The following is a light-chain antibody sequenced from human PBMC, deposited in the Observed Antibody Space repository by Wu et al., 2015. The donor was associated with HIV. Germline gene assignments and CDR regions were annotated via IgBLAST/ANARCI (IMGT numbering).Light chain of an antibody. Sequence: EIVLTQFPVTLSLSPGDRATLSCRARQSVNNYVAWYQQKPGQAPRLLIYDASHRATGIPARFSGSGSGTDFTLTISSLEPEDFAVYYCQQRDNWPLTFGQGTRLEI. CDR3: QQRDNWPLT. CDR1: QSVNNY. CDR2: DAS. J-gene: IGKJ5*01. V-gene: IGKV3-11*01.